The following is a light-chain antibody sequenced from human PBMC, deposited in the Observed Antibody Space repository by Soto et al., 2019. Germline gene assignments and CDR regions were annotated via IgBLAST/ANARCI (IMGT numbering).Light chain of an antibody. Sequence: QSALAQPPSVSGSPGQSITISCTGTTGDVSTYHYVSWFQQHPGKAPKLLIHEVTRRPSGVSPRVSGSKSGDTASLTISGLQAEDEADYYCSSYRKSDTLVFGTGTKLTVL. J-gene: IGLJ1*01. CDR3: SSYRKSDTLV. CDR2: EVT. CDR1: TGDVSTYHY. V-gene: IGLV2-14*01.